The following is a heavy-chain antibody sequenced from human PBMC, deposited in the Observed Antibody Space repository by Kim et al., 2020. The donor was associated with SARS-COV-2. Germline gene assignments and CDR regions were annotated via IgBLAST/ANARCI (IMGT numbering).Heavy chain of an antibody. J-gene: IGHJ6*02. CDR3: ARDHPIRNYYYYGMDV. V-gene: IGHV3-7*01. CDR2: IKQDGSEK. CDR1: GFTFSSYW. Sequence: GGSLRLSCAASGFTFSSYWMSWVRQAPGKGLEWVANIKQDGSEKYYVDSVKGRFTISRDNAKNSLYLQMNSLRAEDTAVYYCARDHPIRNYYYYGMDVWGQGTTVTVSS. D-gene: IGHD3-10*01.